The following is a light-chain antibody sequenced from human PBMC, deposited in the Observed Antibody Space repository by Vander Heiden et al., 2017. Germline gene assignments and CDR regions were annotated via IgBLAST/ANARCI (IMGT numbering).Light chain of an antibody. J-gene: IGKJ2*01. CDR3: QQYGSSPRT. Sequence: EIVLTQSPGILSLSPGDRATLSCRASQSLSSSYLAWYQQKTGQAPRLLIYGTSTMATGIPDRFSGSGSGTDFTLTISRLEPEDFAVYYCQQYGSSPRTFGQGTKVEIK. V-gene: IGKV3-20*01. CDR2: GTS. CDR1: QSLSSSY.